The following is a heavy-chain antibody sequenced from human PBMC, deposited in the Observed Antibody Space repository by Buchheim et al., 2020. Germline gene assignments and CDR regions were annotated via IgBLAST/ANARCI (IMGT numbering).Heavy chain of an antibody. D-gene: IGHD6-19*01. J-gene: IGHJ6*02. Sequence: EVQLVQSGAEVKKPGESLRISCKGSGYSFTNYWINWVRQMPGKGLEWMGTIDPSDSYTNYSPSFQGHVTIPTDKSISTTYPQWSSLKASDTAMYYCARRVAGRKHYFGMDVWGQGTT. CDR3: ARRVAGRKHYFGMDV. CDR1: GYSFTNYW. V-gene: IGHV5-10-1*01. CDR2: IDPSDSYT.